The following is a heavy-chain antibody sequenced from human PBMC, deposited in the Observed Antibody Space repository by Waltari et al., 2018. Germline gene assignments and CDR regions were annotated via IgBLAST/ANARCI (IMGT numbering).Heavy chain of an antibody. J-gene: IGHJ3*02. CDR3: ARDFGRIAAAGTRRGAFDI. Sequence: QVQLVQSGAEVKKPGASVKVSCKASGYTFTGYYMHWVRQAPGQGLEWMGRINPNSGGTNYAQKVQGRVTMTRDTSISTAYMELSRLRSDDTAVYYCARDFGRIAAAGTRRGAFDIWGQGTMVTVSS. D-gene: IGHD6-13*01. V-gene: IGHV1-2*06. CDR1: GYTFTGYY. CDR2: INPNSGGT.